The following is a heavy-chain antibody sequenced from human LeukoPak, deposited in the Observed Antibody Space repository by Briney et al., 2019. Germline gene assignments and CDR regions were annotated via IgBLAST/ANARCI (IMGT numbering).Heavy chain of an antibody. Sequence: GGSLRLSCATSGFTFNVFAMHWVRQVPGKGPEWISSISGSRDFIYYADSVKGRFTISRDNAKNSLFLDMNSLRVEDTAVYFCARALVGAAFDTWGQGALLTVSS. CDR2: ISGSRDFI. D-gene: IGHD1-26*01. J-gene: IGHJ4*02. CDR1: GFTFNVFA. V-gene: IGHV3-21*06. CDR3: ARALVGAAFDT.